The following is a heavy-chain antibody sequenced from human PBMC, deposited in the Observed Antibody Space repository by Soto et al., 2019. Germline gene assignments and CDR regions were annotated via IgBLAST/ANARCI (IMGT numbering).Heavy chain of an antibody. J-gene: IGHJ3*01. Sequence: QVQLVQSGAEVRKPGSSVKVSCKASGGTFSTYTIYWVRQAPGQGLEWMGRIIPLFGTAKYAQNFQGRVTLTAEESTSTAYMELSTLRSEDTAVYYCARRLDKRGEDGFDVWGEGTTVTVSA. CDR3: ARRLDKRGEDGFDV. V-gene: IGHV1-69*18. CDR1: GGTFSTYT. D-gene: IGHD3-10*01. CDR2: IIPLFGTA.